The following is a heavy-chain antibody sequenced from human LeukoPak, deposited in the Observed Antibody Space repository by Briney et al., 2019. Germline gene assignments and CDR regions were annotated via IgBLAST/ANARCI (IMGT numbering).Heavy chain of an antibody. V-gene: IGHV4-34*01. CDR2: ITHDGGT. D-gene: IGHD3-22*01. Sequence: SETLSLTCAVYGGSFSDYYWSWIRQPPGKGLEWIGEITHDGGTNYNPSLKSRVTISLDTSKNQFSLKLSSVTAADTAVYYCARDRPVPKAPVTMRAELDYWGQGTLVTVSS. CDR1: GGSFSDYY. CDR3: ARDRPVPKAPVTMRAELDY. J-gene: IGHJ4*02.